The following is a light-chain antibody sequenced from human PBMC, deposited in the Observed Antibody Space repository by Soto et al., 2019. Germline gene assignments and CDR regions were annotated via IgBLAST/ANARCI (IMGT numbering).Light chain of an antibody. Sequence: IVLTQSAGTLSLCPGERATLSCRASQSVSSSYLAWYQQKPGQAPRLLLYGASSRATGIPDRFSGSGSGTDFTLTISRLEPEDFAVYYCQLYGSSSYTFGQGTKLEIK. CDR1: QSVSSSY. CDR2: GAS. CDR3: QLYGSSSYT. J-gene: IGKJ2*01. V-gene: IGKV3-20*01.